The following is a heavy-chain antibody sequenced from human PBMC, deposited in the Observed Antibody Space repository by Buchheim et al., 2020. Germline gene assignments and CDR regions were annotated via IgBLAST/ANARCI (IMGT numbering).Heavy chain of an antibody. D-gene: IGHD3-22*01. CDR2: ISSSGSTI. CDR3: ARDQGLNYYDSSGYYYSALQYYYYYGMDV. J-gene: IGHJ6*02. Sequence: QVQLVESGGGLVKPGGSLRLSCAASGFTFSDYYMSWIRQAPGKGLEWVSYISSSGSTIYYADSVKGRFTISRDNAKNSLYLQMNSLRAEDTAVYYCARDQGLNYYDSSGYYYSALQYYYYYGMDVWGQGTT. V-gene: IGHV3-11*01. CDR1: GFTFSDYY.